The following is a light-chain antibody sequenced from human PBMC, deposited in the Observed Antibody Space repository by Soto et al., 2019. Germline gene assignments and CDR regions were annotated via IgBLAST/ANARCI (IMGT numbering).Light chain of an antibody. CDR1: EDIRSW. V-gene: IGKV1-12*01. CDR2: GAT. CDR3: QQAKTSPRT. Sequence: DIQMTQSPSSVSASVGDRVTISCRASEDIRSWLVWYQQKPGTAPKLLIYGATRLQAGVPSRSSGSGSGTDFSLTITSLQPEDFATYFCQQAKTSPRTFGQGTKV. J-gene: IGKJ1*01.